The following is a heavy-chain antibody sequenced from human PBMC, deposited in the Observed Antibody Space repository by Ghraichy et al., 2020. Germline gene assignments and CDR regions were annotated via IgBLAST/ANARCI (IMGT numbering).Heavy chain of an antibody. CDR1: GFTFTNSW. CDR2: IKPDGSET. V-gene: IGHV3-7*04. J-gene: IGHJ4*02. Sequence: GESLNISCAASGFTFTNSWMTWVRQAPGKGLEWVANIKPDGSETYYVGSVKGRFIISRDNAKNSLYLQMNSLRAEDTAVYYCARDISRPGIIRGVMDYWGQGTLVTVSS. D-gene: IGHD3-10*01. CDR3: ARDISRPGIIRGVMDY.